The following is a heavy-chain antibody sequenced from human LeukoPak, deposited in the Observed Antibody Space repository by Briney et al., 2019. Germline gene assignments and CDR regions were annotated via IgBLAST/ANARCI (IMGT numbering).Heavy chain of an antibody. D-gene: IGHD1-7*01. Sequence: ASVKVSCTASGYTFATYTIYWVRQAPGQRLEWMGWINAGNGNTKYSQKFRGRVTITRDTSASTAYMELSSLRSEDTAVFYCARESWHYGTDAFDVWGQGTMVTVSS. CDR3: ARESWHYGTDAFDV. V-gene: IGHV1-3*01. CDR2: INAGNGNT. CDR1: GYTFATYT. J-gene: IGHJ3*01.